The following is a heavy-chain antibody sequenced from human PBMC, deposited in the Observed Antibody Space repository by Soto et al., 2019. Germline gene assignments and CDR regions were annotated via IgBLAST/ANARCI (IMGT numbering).Heavy chain of an antibody. D-gene: IGHD3-10*01. V-gene: IGHV6-1*01. CDR1: GDSVSGNRAA. Sequence: QVQLRQSGPGLVKPSQTLSLTCALSGDSVSGNRAAWNWIRQSPSRGLEWLGRTYYRSKWYNEYAPSVKKRMPINPDTHKNQFSLQLNSVTPEDTAVYYCATGMLSRAHHYMEVWGQGTSVTGSS. J-gene: IGHJ6*03. CDR3: ATGMLSRAHHYMEV. CDR2: TYYRSKWYN.